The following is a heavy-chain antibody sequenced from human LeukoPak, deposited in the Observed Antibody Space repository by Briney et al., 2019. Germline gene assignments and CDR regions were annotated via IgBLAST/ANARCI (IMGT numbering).Heavy chain of an antibody. V-gene: IGHV4-34*01. J-gene: IGHJ4*02. CDR1: GGPFSGYF. CDR2: IHNSGTT. Sequence: SETLSLTCAVSGGPFSGYFWSWIRQSSGKGLEWIGEIHNSGTTNYNPSLNSRVTIPEDTSKNQFYLNLSSATAADTAVYYCARRYYYNLGSFPFDFWGQGTLVTVSS. D-gene: IGHD3-10*01. CDR3: ARRYYYNLGSFPFDF.